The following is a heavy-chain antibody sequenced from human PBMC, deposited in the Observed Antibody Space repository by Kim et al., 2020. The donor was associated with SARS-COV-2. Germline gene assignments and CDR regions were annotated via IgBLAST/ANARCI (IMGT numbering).Heavy chain of an antibody. Sequence: GGSLRLSCAASGFTFSSYGMHWVRQAPGKGLEWVAVISYDGSNKYYADSVKGRFTISRDNSKNTLYLQMNSLRAEDTAVYYCAKDGDYYDSSGYYWVDDYWGQGTLVTVSS. CDR2: ISYDGSNK. J-gene: IGHJ4*02. CDR1: GFTFSSYG. CDR3: AKDGDYYDSSGYYWVDDY. V-gene: IGHV3-30*18. D-gene: IGHD3-22*01.